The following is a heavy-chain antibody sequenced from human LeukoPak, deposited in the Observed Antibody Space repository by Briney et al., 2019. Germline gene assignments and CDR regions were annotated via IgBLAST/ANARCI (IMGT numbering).Heavy chain of an antibody. CDR1: GFTFDDYA. J-gene: IGHJ4*02. Sequence: PGRSLRLSCTASGFTFDDYAMHWVRQAPGRGLEWVSGISWNSGSIGYADSVKGRFAISRDNAKNSLYLQMNSLRAEDTALYYCAVAAAGTGPPFHWGQGTLVTVSS. CDR2: ISWNSGSI. CDR3: AVAAAGTGPPFH. D-gene: IGHD6-13*01. V-gene: IGHV3-9*01.